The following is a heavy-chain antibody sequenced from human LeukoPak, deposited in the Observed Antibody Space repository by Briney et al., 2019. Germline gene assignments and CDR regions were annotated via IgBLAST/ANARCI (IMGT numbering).Heavy chain of an antibody. V-gene: IGHV3-30*04. CDR1: RFTFSTYA. CDR2: ISNDGRDN. D-gene: IGHD6-19*01. CDR3: ARDVSVAVADYYFDH. J-gene: IGHJ4*02. Sequence: PGRSLRLSCAASRFTFSTYAMHWVRQAPGKGLEWLSVISNDGRDNHYADSVKGRFTISRDNSKNTLFLQMNSLRGEDTAVYYCARDVSVAVADYYFDHWGQGTLVT.